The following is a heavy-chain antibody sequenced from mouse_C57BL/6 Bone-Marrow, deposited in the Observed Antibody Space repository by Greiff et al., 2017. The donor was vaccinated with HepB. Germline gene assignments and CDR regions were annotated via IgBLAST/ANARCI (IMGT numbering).Heavy chain of an antibody. CDR1: GYTFTSYT. CDR2: INPSSGYT. Sequence: QVQLQQSGAELARPGASVKMSCKASGYTFTSYTMHWVKQRTGQGLEWIGYINPSSGYTKYNQKFKDKATLTADKSSSTAYMQLSSLTSEDSAVYYCARWRDGNVHFDVWGTGTTVTVSS. J-gene: IGHJ1*03. V-gene: IGHV1-4*01. D-gene: IGHD2-1*01. CDR3: ARWRDGNVHFDV.